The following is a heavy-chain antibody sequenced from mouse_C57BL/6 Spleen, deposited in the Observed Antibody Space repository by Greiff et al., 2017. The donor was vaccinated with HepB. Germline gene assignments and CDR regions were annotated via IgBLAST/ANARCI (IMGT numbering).Heavy chain of an antibody. V-gene: IGHV14-4*01. CDR2: IDPENGDT. D-gene: IGHD1-1*01. J-gene: IGHJ2*01. CDR3: TFITTVVPYFDY. Sequence: VQLKQSGAELVRPGASVKLSCTASGFNIKDDYMHWVKQRPEQGLEWIGWIDPENGDTEYASKFQGKATITADTSSNTAYLQLSSLTSEDTAVYYCTFITTVVPYFDYWGQGTTLTVSS. CDR1: GFNIKDDY.